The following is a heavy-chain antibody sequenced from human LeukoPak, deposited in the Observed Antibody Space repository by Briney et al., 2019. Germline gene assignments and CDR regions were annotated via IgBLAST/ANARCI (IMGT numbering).Heavy chain of an antibody. Sequence: SETLSLTCTVSGGSISSYYWSWIRQPPGKGLEWIGYIYYSGSTNYNPSLKSRVTISVDTSKNQFSLKLSSVTAADTAVYYCARGRPPWPRDYWGQGTLVTVSS. CDR2: IYYSGST. CDR3: ARGRPPWPRDY. J-gene: IGHJ4*02. CDR1: GGSISSYY. V-gene: IGHV4-59*01.